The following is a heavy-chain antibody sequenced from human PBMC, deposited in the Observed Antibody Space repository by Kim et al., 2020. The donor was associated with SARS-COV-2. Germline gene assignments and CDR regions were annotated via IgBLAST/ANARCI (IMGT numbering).Heavy chain of an antibody. D-gene: IGHD6-13*01. Sequence: YADSVKGRFTISRDNAKNSLYLQMNSLRAEDTAVYYCARVRYSSSWLEDYWGQGTLVTVSS. V-gene: IGHV3-21*01. J-gene: IGHJ4*02. CDR3: ARVRYSSSWLEDY.